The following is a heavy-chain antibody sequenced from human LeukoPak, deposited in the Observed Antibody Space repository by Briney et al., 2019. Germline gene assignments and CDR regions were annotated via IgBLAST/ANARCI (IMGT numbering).Heavy chain of an antibody. Sequence: RQXPGXGLEXVSXXSGSGGSTYYADSVKGRFTISRDNSKNTLYLQMNSLRAEDTAVYYCAKHDSSGYYYYYYYGMDVWGQGTTVTVSS. V-gene: IGHV3-23*01. CDR2: XSGSGGST. D-gene: IGHD3-22*01. J-gene: IGHJ6*02. CDR3: AKHDSSGYYYYYYYGMDV.